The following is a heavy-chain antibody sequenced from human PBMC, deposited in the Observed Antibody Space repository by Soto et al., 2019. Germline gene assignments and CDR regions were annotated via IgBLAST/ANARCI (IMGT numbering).Heavy chain of an antibody. D-gene: IGHD3-3*01. CDR2: IIPIFGTE. CDR1: GGTFSSYA. J-gene: IGHJ4*02. V-gene: IGHV1-69*13. Sequence: SVKVSCKVSGGTFSSYAISWVRQAPGQGPEWMGGIIPIFGTENYAQKFQGRVTITADESTSTAYMELSSLRSEDTAVYYCASRQEVRFFQHYRGRGTRCTISS. CDR3: ASRQEVRFFQHY.